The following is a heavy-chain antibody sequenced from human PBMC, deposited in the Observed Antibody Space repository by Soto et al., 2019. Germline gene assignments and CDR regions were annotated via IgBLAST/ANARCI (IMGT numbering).Heavy chain of an antibody. J-gene: IGHJ4*02. CDR1: GYSFTSYW. CDR2: IYPGDSDT. CDR3: ARQPRLRKYLIDY. V-gene: IGHV5-51*01. D-gene: IGHD4-17*01. Sequence: GGSLKISCKGSGYSFTSYWIGWVRQMPGKGLEWMGIIYPGDSDTRYSPSFQGQVTISADKSISTAYLQWSSLKASDTAMYYCARQPRLRKYLIDYWGQGTLVTVSS.